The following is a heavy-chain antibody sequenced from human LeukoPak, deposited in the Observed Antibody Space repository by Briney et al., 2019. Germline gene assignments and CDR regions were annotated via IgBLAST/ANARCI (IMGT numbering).Heavy chain of an antibody. Sequence: PGGSLRLSCVASGFIFSDYGVQWVRQAPGKGLEWVAVIAYDGNNTYYGDSVRGRFTISRDNSKKMVYLEMNSLRVEDTAVYYCAKTGMLRRVGYLDVWGNGTAVIVSS. CDR3: AKTGMLRRVGYLDV. CDR2: IAYDGNNT. D-gene: IGHD1-1*01. CDR1: GFIFSDYG. V-gene: IGHV3-30*18. J-gene: IGHJ6*04.